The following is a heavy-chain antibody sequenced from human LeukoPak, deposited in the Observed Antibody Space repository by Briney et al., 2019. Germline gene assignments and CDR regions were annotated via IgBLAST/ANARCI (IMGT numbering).Heavy chain of an antibody. CDR1: GGSLSGYY. CDR3: SRGWEVEAAFDI. J-gene: IGHJ3*02. CDR2: INHSGST. D-gene: IGHD1-26*01. V-gene: IGHV4-34*01. Sequence: SETLSLTCAVYGGSLSGYYWSWIRQPPGKGLEWIGEINHSGSTNYNPSLKSRVTISIDTSKNQFSLKVSSVTAADTAVYYCSRGWEVEAAFDIWGQGTMVTVSS.